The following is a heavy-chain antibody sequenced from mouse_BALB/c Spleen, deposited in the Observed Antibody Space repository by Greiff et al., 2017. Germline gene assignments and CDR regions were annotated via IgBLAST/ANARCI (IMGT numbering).Heavy chain of an antibody. V-gene: IGHV2-9-2*01. Sequence: VQLKESGPGLVAPSQSLSITCTVSGFSLTSYDISWIRQPPGKGLEWLGVIWTGGGTNYNSAFMSRLSISKDNSKSQVFLKMNSLQTDDTAIYYCVSLYDWFAYWGQGTLVTVSA. CDR2: IWTGGGT. CDR3: VSLYDWFAY. D-gene: IGHD2-12*01. J-gene: IGHJ3*01. CDR1: GFSLTSYD.